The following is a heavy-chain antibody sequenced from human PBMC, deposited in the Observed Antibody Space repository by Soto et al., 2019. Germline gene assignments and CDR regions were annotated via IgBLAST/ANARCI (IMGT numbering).Heavy chain of an antibody. Sequence: EVQLVQSGAEVKKPGESLKISCKGSGYSFTSYWIGWVRQMPGKGLEWMGIIYPGDSDIRYSPSFQGQVTISADKSISTAYLQWSSLKASDTAMYHCARGPLDGNNPTHFDYWGQGTLVTVSS. CDR1: GYSFTSYW. CDR3: ARGPLDGNNPTHFDY. J-gene: IGHJ4*02. CDR2: IYPGDSDI. V-gene: IGHV5-51*01.